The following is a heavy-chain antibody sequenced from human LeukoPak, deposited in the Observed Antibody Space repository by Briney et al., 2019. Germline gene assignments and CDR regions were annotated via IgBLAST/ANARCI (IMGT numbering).Heavy chain of an antibody. CDR2: IKQDGSEK. V-gene: IGHV3-7*01. J-gene: IGHJ6*03. CDR3: ARDQEGYYYYYMDV. CDR1: GFTFSSYW. Sequence: PGGSLRLSCAASGFTFSSYWMSWVRQAPGKGLEWVANIKQDGSEKYYVDSVKGRFTISRDNAKNSLYLQMNSLRAEDSAVYYCARDQEGYYYYYMDVWGKGTTVTVSS.